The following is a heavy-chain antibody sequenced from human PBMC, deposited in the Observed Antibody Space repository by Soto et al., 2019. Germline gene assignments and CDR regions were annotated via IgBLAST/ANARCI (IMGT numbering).Heavy chain of an antibody. D-gene: IGHD3-10*01. J-gene: IGHJ4*02. CDR2: IIPILGIA. V-gene: IGHV1-69*04. CDR3: AGDSGYYGSGRSVDY. Sequence: SVKVSCKASGGTFSSYTISWVRQAPGQGLEWMGRIIPILGIANYAQKFQGRVTITADKSTSTAYMELSSLRSEDTAVYYCAGDSGYYGSGRSVDYWGQGTLVTVSS. CDR1: GGTFSSYT.